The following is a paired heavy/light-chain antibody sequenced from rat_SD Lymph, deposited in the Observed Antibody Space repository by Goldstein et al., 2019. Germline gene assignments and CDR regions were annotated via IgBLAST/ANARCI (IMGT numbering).Light chain of an antibody. V-gene: IGKV8S9*01. Sequence: DIVMTQSPFSLAVSEGEMVTINCKSSQSLLSSGNQKNYLAWYQQKPGQSPKLLIYYASTRQSGVPDRFIGSGSGTDFTLTISDVQAEDLADYYCLQHYSYPFTFGSGTKLEIK. CDR3: LQHYSYPFT. J-gene: IGKJ4*01. CDR2: YAS. CDR1: QSLLSSGNQKNY.
Heavy chain of an antibody. Sequence: QVQLKESGPGLVQPSQTLSLTCTVSGFSLTSYSVHWVRQHSGKSLEWMGRMWSDGDTSYNSAFTSRLSISRDTSKSQVFLKMNSLQTEDTGTYYCARTLNYGGPPFDYWGQGVMVTVSS. J-gene: IGHJ2*01. V-gene: IGHV2S18*01. CDR1: GFSLTSYS. D-gene: IGHD1-11*01. CDR2: MWSDGDT. CDR3: ARTLNYGGPPFDY.